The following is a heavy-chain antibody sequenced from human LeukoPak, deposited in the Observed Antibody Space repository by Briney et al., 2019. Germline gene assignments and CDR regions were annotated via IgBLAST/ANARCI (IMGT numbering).Heavy chain of an antibody. CDR3: ARRLTRAFDY. J-gene: IGHJ4*02. CDR2: INPGDSDT. CDR1: GYSFTSYW. V-gene: IGHV5-51*01. Sequence: GESLKISCKGSGYSFTSYWIGWLRQMPGKGLEGMGIINPGDSDTRYSPSFQGQVTISAEKSISTPYLQWSSLKASDTAMYYCARRLTRAFDYWGQGTLVTVSS.